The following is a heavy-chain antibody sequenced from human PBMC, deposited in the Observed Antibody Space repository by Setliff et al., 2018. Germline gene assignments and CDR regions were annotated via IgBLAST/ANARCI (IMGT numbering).Heavy chain of an antibody. J-gene: IGHJ6*03. CDR3: ATDVNQWDPTYMDV. D-gene: IGHD1-26*01. CDR1: GATFSSYG. Sequence: ASVKVSCKASGATFSSYGISWVRQAPGQGLEWMGWLQTYSGHTNYAQKFRGRATMTTDTSTRTAYLELRALTSDDTAVYYCATDVNQWDPTYMDVWGEGTTVTVS. V-gene: IGHV1-18*01. CDR2: LQTYSGHT.